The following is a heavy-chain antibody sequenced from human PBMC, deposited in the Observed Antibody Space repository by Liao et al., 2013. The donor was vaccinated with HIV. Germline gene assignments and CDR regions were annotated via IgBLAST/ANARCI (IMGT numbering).Heavy chain of an antibody. CDR3: ARGKEYYDFWSAYSNWFDP. CDR1: GGSISSGDYY. V-gene: IGHV4-30-4*08. D-gene: IGHD3-3*01. J-gene: IGHJ5*02. CDR2: INHSGST. Sequence: QLQLQESGPGLVKPSQILSLTCTVSGGSISSGDYYWSWIRQPPGKGLEWIGEINHSGSTNYNPSLKSRVTISVDTSKNQFSLKLSSVTAADTAVYYCARGKEYYDFWSAYSNWFDPWGQGTLVTVSS.